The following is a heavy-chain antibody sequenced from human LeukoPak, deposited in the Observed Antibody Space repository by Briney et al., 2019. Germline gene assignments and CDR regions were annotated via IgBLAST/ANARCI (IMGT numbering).Heavy chain of an antibody. CDR2: IYPGDSDT. CDR1: GYSFTSYW. V-gene: IGHV5-51*01. D-gene: IGHD2-15*01. J-gene: IGHJ4*02. CDR3: ARLGYCSSGLCYGGDY. Sequence: GESLKISCKGSGYSFTSYWIGWVRQMPGKGLEWMGIIYPGDSDTRYSPSLQGQVTISVDKSISTAYLQWTSLKASDTAIFYCARLGYCSSGLCYGGDYWGQGTLVTVSS.